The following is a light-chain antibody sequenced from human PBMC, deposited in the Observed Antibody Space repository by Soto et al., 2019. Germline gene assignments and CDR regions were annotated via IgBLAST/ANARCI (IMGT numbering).Light chain of an antibody. CDR3: QQHNNYIPT. CDR2: EAS. J-gene: IGKJ1*01. V-gene: IGKV1-5*03. Sequence: DIPMTQSPSTLSASVGDRVTMTCRASQSVGRWLAWYQQKPGKAPKLLIYEASTLENGVPSRFSGSGSGTEFTLVISSLQPDDFATYFCQQHNNYIPTFGQGTKVEIK. CDR1: QSVGRW.